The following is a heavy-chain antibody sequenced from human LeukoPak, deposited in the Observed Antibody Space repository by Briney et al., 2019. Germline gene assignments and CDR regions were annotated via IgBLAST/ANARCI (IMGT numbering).Heavy chain of an antibody. CDR2: INHSGST. J-gene: IGHJ4*02. D-gene: IGHD1-26*01. CDR3: ARGASVFFEVGAPPV. Sequence: SETLSLTCAVYGGSFSTYYWSWIRQPPGKGLEWIGEINHSGSTNYNPSLKSRVTISVDTSKNQFSLKLSSVTAADTAVYYCARGASVFFEVGAPPVWGQGTLVTVSS. CDR1: GGSFSTYY. V-gene: IGHV4-34*01.